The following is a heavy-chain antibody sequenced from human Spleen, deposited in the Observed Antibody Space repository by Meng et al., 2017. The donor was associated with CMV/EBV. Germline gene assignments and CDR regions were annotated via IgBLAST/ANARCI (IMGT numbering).Heavy chain of an antibody. J-gene: IGHJ4*02. CDR2: TYYSGST. Sequence: SCTVSGGSISSSSYYWGWIRQPPGKGLEWIGSTYYSGSTYYNPSLKSRVTISVDTSKNQFSLKLSSVTAADTAVYYCARDSSGWYSSTIDYWGQGTLVTVSS. CDR3: ARDSSGWYSSTIDY. D-gene: IGHD6-19*01. V-gene: IGHV4-39*07. CDR1: GGSISSSSYY.